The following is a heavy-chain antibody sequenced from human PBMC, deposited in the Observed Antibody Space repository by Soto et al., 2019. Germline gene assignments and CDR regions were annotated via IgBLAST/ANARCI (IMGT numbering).Heavy chain of an antibody. D-gene: IGHD2-15*01. V-gene: IGHV1-2*04. CDR1: GYTFTGYY. J-gene: IGHJ6*02. CDR3: ARFQIAHRFAGANRYYSGMDV. Sequence: ASVKVSCKASGYTFTGYYMHWVRQAPGQGLEWMGWINPNSGGTNYAQKFQGWVTMTRDTSISTAYMELSRLRSDDTAVYYCARFQIAHRFAGANRYYSGMDVWGQGTTVTVSS. CDR2: INPNSGGT.